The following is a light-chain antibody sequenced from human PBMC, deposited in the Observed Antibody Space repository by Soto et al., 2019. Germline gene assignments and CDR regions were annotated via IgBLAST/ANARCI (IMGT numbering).Light chain of an antibody. J-gene: IGKJ4*02. Sequence: DIQMTQSPSSLSASVGDRVTITCRASQDIGNYVAWFQQKPGKAPKSLIYGASNLQSGVPSEFSGSGSGTEFTLPITRLQREDSATYYCQQYTTFPLTFGGGTNVEIK. CDR2: GAS. CDR3: QQYTTFPLT. V-gene: IGKV1-16*02. CDR1: QDIGNY.